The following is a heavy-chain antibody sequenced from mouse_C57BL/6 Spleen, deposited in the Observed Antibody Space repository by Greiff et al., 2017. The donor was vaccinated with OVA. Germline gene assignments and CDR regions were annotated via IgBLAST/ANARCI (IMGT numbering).Heavy chain of an antibody. Sequence: EVKLVESGGGLVKPGGSLKLSCAASGFTFSDYGMHWVRQAPEKGLEWVAYISSGSSTIYYADTVKGRFTISRDNAKNTLFLQMTSLRSEDTAMYYCARTHYYGSSNYCDYWGQGTTLTGSS. CDR1: GFTFSDYG. J-gene: IGHJ2*01. CDR3: ARTHYYGSSNYCDY. V-gene: IGHV5-17*01. D-gene: IGHD1-1*01. CDR2: ISSGSSTI.